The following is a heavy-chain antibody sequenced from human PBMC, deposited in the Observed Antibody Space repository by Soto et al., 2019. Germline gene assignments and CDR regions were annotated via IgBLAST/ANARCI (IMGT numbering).Heavy chain of an antibody. Sequence: QVQLQQWSAGLVRPSETLSLTCAVSGGSFSGYYWNWIRQPPGKGLEWIGEINHSGSTDYNPSLKSRITISVDTSKRQISLKLSSVTAADTGVYYCAGETSDYDILTGPTTFDIWGQGTMVTVSS. CDR2: INHSGST. J-gene: IGHJ3*02. CDR1: GGSFSGYY. D-gene: IGHD3-9*01. V-gene: IGHV4-34*02. CDR3: AGETSDYDILTGPTTFDI.